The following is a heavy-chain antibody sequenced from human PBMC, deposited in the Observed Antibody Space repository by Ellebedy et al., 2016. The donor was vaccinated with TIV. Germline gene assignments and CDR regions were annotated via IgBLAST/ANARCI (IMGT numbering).Heavy chain of an antibody. Sequence: AASVKVSCKASGYTFTGYYMHWVRQAPGQGLEWMGWINPNSGGTNYAQKFQGRVTMTRDTSISTAYMELSRLRSDDTAVYYCAREEPVTNSGSYAYYYYGMDVWGQGTTVTVSS. V-gene: IGHV1-2*02. J-gene: IGHJ6*02. CDR1: GYTFTGYY. D-gene: IGHD1-26*01. CDR3: AREEPVTNSGSYAYYYYGMDV. CDR2: INPNSGGT.